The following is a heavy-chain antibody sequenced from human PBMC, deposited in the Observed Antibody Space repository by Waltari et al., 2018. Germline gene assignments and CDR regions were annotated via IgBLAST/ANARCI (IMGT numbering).Heavy chain of an antibody. Sequence: EVQLVQSGAEVKKPGATVKISCTASGYTFTDYYMHWVQQAPGKGLEWMGRVDPEDGETIYAEKFQGRVTITADTSTDTAYMKLSSLRSEDTAVYYCATLQYSSSSGWFDPWGQGTLVTVSS. CDR2: VDPEDGET. J-gene: IGHJ5*02. CDR1: GYTFTDYY. D-gene: IGHD6-6*01. V-gene: IGHV1-69-2*01. CDR3: ATLQYSSSSGWFDP.